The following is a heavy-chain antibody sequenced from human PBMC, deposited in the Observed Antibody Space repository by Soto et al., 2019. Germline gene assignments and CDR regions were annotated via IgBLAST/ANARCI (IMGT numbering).Heavy chain of an antibody. CDR2: ILPLFGTA. D-gene: IGHD2-21*02. CDR1: GGIFSSNT. V-gene: IGHV1-69*06. CDR3: ASKAACGGDCYAFDS. J-gene: IGHJ4*02. Sequence: QVYLVQSGAEVKKPGSSVKNSCKASGGIFSSNTINWVRQAAGQGLEWMGGILPLFGTANYAEKFQGRVTITADKSTKTEYMELTSLRSEDPGVLFCASKAACGGDCYAFDSWGQGTLVTVSS.